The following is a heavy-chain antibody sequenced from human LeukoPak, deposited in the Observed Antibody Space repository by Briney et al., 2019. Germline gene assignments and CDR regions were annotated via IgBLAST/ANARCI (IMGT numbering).Heavy chain of an antibody. CDR2: ISYDGSNK. D-gene: IGHD6-13*01. V-gene: IGHV3-30-3*01. CDR3: ARGSYVGDSTWRLY. J-gene: IGHJ4*02. CDR1: GFTFNSYA. Sequence: GGSLRLSCAASGFTFNSYAMHWVRQAPGKGLEWVAVISYDGSNKYYADSVKGRFTISRDNSKNTLYLQMNSLRAEDTAMYFCARGSYVGDSTWRLYWGQGTLVTVSS.